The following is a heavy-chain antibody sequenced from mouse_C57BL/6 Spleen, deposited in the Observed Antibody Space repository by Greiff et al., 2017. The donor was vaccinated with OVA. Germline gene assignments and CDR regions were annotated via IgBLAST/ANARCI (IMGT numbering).Heavy chain of an antibody. CDR3: ATTVVADWYCDV. CDR2: IHPNSGST. CDR1: GYTFTSYW. Sequence: QVQLQQPGAELVKPGASVKLSCKASGYTFTSYWMHWVKQRPGQGLEWIGMIHPNSGSTNYHEQFKSKATLTVDKSSSTAYMQLSSLTSEDSAVYYCATTVVADWYCDVGGTGTTVTVSA. V-gene: IGHV1-64*01. D-gene: IGHD1-1*01. J-gene: IGHJ1*03.